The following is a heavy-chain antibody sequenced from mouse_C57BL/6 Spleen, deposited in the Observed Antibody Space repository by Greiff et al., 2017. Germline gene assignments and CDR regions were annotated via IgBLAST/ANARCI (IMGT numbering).Heavy chain of an antibody. V-gene: IGHV5-4*03. CDR1: GFTFSSYA. CDR2: ISDGGSYT. J-gene: IGHJ4*01. Sequence: EVMLVESGGGLVKPGGSLKLSCAASGFTFSSYAMSWVRQTPEKRLEWVATISDGGSYTYYPDNVKGRFTISRDNAKNNLYLQMSHLKSEDTAMYYCARGTSGAGAAMDYWGQGTSVTVSS. CDR3: ARGTSGAGAAMDY. D-gene: IGHD5-1*01.